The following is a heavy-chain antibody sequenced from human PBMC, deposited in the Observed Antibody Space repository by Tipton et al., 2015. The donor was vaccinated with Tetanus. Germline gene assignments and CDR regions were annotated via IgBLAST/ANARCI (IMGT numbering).Heavy chain of an antibody. J-gene: IGHJ4*02. CDR3: AKVVGWGDYFDS. CDR1: GDSIRRSY. CDR2: IFHSGST. Sequence: TLSLTCNVSGDSIRRSYWSWIRQPPGKGLEWIGHIFHSGSTNYNPSLKSRVTMSIDTSERQFSLKLTSVTSADTAVYYCAKVVGWGDYFDSWGQGILVTVPS. V-gene: IGHV4-59*01. D-gene: IGHD1-26*01.